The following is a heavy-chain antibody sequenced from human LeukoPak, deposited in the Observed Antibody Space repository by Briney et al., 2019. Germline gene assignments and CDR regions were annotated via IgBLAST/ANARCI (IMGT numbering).Heavy chain of an antibody. Sequence: PSETLSLTCNVSGGSISSSSYYWGWIRQPPGKGLEWIVSIYYSGSTYYNPSLKSRVTISVDTSKNQFSLKLSSVTAADTAVYYCARLSGYGLHYYYHMDVWGKGTTVTVSS. CDR3: ARLSGYGLHYYYHMDV. J-gene: IGHJ6*03. CDR1: GGSISSSSYY. CDR2: IYYSGST. D-gene: IGHD5-12*01. V-gene: IGHV4-39*07.